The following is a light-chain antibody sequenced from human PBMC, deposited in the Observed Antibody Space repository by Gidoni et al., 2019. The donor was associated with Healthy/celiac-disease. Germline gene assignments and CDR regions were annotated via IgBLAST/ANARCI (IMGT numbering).Light chain of an antibody. CDR2: AES. Sequence: DFQLTQSPSFLSASVGDRVTITCRASQGISSYLAWYQQKPGKAPKLLIYAESTLQSGVPSRFSGSGSGTEFTLTISSLQPEDFATYYCQQLNSYPGVTFGPGTKVDIK. J-gene: IGKJ3*01. CDR1: QGISSY. CDR3: QQLNSYPGVT. V-gene: IGKV1-9*01.